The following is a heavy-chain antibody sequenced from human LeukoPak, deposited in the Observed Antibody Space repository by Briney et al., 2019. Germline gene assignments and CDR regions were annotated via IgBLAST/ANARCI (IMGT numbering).Heavy chain of an antibody. Sequence: ASVKVSCKASGYTFTGYYMHWVRQAPGQGLEWMGWINPNSGGTNYAQKFQGRVTMTRDTSISAAHMELSRLRSDDTAVYYCARARSYYDSSGYVEFDYWGQGTLVTVSS. D-gene: IGHD3-22*01. CDR2: INPNSGGT. J-gene: IGHJ4*02. V-gene: IGHV1-2*02. CDR1: GYTFTGYY. CDR3: ARARSYYDSSGYVEFDY.